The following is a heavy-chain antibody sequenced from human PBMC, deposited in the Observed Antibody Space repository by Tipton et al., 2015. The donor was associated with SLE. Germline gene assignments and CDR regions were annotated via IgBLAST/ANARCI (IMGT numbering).Heavy chain of an antibody. V-gene: IGHV4-4*07. CDR3: ARGVRIAVVKGWDFDL. J-gene: IGHJ2*01. D-gene: IGHD6-19*01. Sequence: TLSLTCTVSGDSISNSYWGWIWQSAGQGLEWMGRFYPGGTTSYNPSFKSRVTMSADTSKNQFSLKLNSVTAADTAVYYCARGVRIAVVKGWDFDLLGRGTLGTVSS. CDR2: FYPGGTT. CDR1: GDSISNSY.